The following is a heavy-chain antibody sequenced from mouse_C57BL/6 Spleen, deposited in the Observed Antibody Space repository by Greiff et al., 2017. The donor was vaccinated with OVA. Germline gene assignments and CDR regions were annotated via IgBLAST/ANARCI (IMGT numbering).Heavy chain of an antibody. CDR3: TTGDYGSEDY. V-gene: IGHV14-4*01. Sequence: EVQLQQSGAELVRPGASVKLSCTASGFNIKDDYMHWVKQRPEQGLEWIGWIDPENGDTEYASKFQGKATITADTSSNTAYLQLSSLTSEDTAVYYCTTGDYGSEDYWGQGTTLTVSS. CDR2: IDPENGDT. D-gene: IGHD1-1*01. J-gene: IGHJ2*01. CDR1: GFNIKDDY.